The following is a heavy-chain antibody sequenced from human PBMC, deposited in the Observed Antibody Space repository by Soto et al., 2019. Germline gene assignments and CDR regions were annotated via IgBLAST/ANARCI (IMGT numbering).Heavy chain of an antibody. CDR3: ARLYCSGGSCYSNYYYGMDV. Sequence: EVQLVESGGGLVQPGGSLRLSCAASGFTFSSYWMSWVRQAPGKGLEWVANIKQDGSEKYYVDFVKGRFTISRDNAKNSLYLQMNSLRAEDTAVYYCARLYCSGGSCYSNYYYGMDVWGQGTTVTVSS. D-gene: IGHD2-15*01. CDR2: IKQDGSEK. V-gene: IGHV3-7*05. CDR1: GFTFSSYW. J-gene: IGHJ6*02.